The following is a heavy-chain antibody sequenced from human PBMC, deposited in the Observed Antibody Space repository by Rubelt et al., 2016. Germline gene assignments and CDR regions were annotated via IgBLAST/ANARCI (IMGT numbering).Heavy chain of an antibody. Sequence: SYAMHWVRQAPGKGLEWVAVISYDGSNKYYADSVKGRFTISRDNAKNSLYLQMNSLRAEDTAVYYCARSSSSWYLADYWGQGTLVTVSS. CDR3: ARSSSSWYLADY. V-gene: IGHV3-30*04. CDR1: SYA. J-gene: IGHJ4*02. CDR2: ISYDGSNK. D-gene: IGHD6-13*01.